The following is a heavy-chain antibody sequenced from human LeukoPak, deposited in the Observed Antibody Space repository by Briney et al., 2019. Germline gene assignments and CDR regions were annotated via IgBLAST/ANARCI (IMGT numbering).Heavy chain of an antibody. D-gene: IGHD3-22*01. V-gene: IGHV3-23*01. CDR2: ISGSGGST. Sequence: GGSLRLSCAASGFTFSSYAMSWVRQAPGKGLEWVSAISGSGGSTYYADSVKGRFTISRDNSKNTLYLQMNSLRAEDTAVYYCANGGTDYYDTYWGQGTLVTVSS. CDR1: GFTFSSYA. CDR3: ANGGTDYYDTY. J-gene: IGHJ4*02.